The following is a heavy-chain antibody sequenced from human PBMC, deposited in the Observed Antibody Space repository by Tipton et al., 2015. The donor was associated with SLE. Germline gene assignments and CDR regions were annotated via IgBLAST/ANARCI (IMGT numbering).Heavy chain of an antibody. CDR3: ARDYYGSGSYYGIDY. CDR1: GFTFSSYG. V-gene: IGHV3-30*02. Sequence: SLRLSCAASGFTFSSYGMHCVRQAPGKGLEWVAFIRYDGSNKYYADSVKGRFTISRDNAKNSLYLQMNSLRAEDTAVYYCARDYYGSGSYYGIDYWGQGTLVTVSS. D-gene: IGHD3-10*01. J-gene: IGHJ4*02. CDR2: IRYDGSNK.